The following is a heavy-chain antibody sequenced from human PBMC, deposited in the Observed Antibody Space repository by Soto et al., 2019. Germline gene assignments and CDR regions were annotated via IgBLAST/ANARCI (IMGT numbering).Heavy chain of an antibody. CDR1: GFTFSTYG. CDR3: AKDPESEYSSSLYYYYYYMDV. Sequence: GVSLRLSCAASGFTFSTYGMHWVRQAPGKGLEWVAVISYDGSNKYYADSVKGRFTIARDNSKNTRYLNMNSLGAEDTAVYYCAKDPESEYSSSLYYYYYYMDVWGKGTTVTVSS. V-gene: IGHV3-30*18. J-gene: IGHJ6*03. D-gene: IGHD6-6*01. CDR2: ISYDGSNK.